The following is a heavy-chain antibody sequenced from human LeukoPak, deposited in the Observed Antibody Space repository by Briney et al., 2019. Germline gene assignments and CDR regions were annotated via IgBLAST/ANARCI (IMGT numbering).Heavy chain of an antibody. Sequence: SETLSLTCTVSGGSISSYYWSWIRQPPGKGLEWIGYIYYSGSTNYNPSFKSRVTISVDTSKNQFSLKLSSVTAADTAVYYCARVNRGYSYGYTDYWGQGTLVTVSS. CDR1: GGSISSYY. D-gene: IGHD5-18*01. CDR2: IYYSGST. J-gene: IGHJ4*02. V-gene: IGHV4-59*01. CDR3: ARVNRGYSYGYTDY.